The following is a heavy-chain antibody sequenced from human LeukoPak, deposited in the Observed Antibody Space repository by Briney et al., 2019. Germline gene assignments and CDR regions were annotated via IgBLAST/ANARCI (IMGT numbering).Heavy chain of an antibody. CDR1: GDSVSSNSAA. Sequence: SQTLSLTCAISGDSVSSNSAAWNWIRQSPSRGLEWLGRTYYRSKWYNDYAVSVKSRITINPDTSKNQFSLQLNSVTPEGTAVYYCARDQGYCSGGSCYEPIDYWGQGTLVTVSS. CDR2: TYYRSKWYN. V-gene: IGHV6-1*01. CDR3: ARDQGYCSGGSCYEPIDY. D-gene: IGHD2-15*01. J-gene: IGHJ4*02.